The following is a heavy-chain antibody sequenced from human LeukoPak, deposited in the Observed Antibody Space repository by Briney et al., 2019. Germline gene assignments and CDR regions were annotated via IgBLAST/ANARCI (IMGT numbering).Heavy chain of an antibody. CDR1: GYTFTSYG. D-gene: IGHD3-22*01. Sequence: ASVKVSFKASGYTFTSYGISWVRQAPGQGLDGMGWISGYNGNTNYAQKLQGRLTMTTDQSTSTAYMELSSLRSEDTAVYYCARDPGVGYYTAKYFQHWGQGTLVTVSS. J-gene: IGHJ1*01. CDR3: ARDPGVGYYTAKYFQH. V-gene: IGHV1-18*01. CDR2: ISGYNGNT.